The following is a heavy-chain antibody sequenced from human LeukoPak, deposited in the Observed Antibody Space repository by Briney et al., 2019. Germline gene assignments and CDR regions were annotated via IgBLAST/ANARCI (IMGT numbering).Heavy chain of an antibody. CDR3: ARGGLETGYSSFKNPYYYYYMDV. CDR1: GYTFTSYA. J-gene: IGHJ6*03. V-gene: IGHV1-3*03. Sequence: ASVKVSCKASGYTFTSYAMHWVRQAPGQRLEWMGWINAGNGNTKYSQEFQGRVTITRDTSASTAYMELSSLRSEDMAVYYCARGGLETGYSSFKNPYYYYYMDVWGQGTLVTVSS. D-gene: IGHD6-19*01. CDR2: INAGNGNT.